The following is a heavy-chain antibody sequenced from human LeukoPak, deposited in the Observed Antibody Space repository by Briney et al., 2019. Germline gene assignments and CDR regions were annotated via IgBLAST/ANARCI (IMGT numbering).Heavy chain of an antibody. J-gene: IGHJ4*02. V-gene: IGHV1-69*04. CDR3: ASGDHVHSDYSSGWYGGGRY. CDR1: GGTFSSYA. D-gene: IGHD6-19*01. Sequence: ASVKVSCKASGGTFSSYAISWVRQAPGQGLEWMGRIIPILGIANYAQKFQGRVTITADKSTSTAYMELSSLRSEDTAVYYCASGDHVHSDYSSGWYGGGRYWGQGTLVTVSS. CDR2: IIPILGIA.